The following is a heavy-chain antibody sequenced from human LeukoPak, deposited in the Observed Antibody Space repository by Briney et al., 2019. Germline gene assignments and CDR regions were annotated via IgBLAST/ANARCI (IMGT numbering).Heavy chain of an antibody. CDR1: GASISSGGHY. J-gene: IGHJ6*03. CDR2: IYYSGST. V-gene: IGHV4-31*03. Sequence: SETLSVTCTLCGASISSGGHYWSWIRQHPGKGLEWIGYIYYSGSTYYNPSLKSRVTISLDTSKNHFSLKLSSVTAADTAVYYCASALYYYYMDVWGKGPAVTVSS. CDR3: ASALYYYYMDV.